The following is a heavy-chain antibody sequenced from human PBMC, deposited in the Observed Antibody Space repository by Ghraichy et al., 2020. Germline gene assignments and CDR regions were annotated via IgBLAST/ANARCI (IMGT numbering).Heavy chain of an antibody. CDR2: INHSGST. V-gene: IGHV4-34*01. J-gene: IGHJ4*02. CDR1: GGSFSGYY. D-gene: IGHD6-19*01. CDR3: ARAGSSCWFY. Sequence: SQTLSLTCAVYGGSFSGYYWSWIRQPPGKGLEWIGEINHSGSTNYNPSLKSRVTISVDTSKNQFSLKLSSVTAADTAVYYCARAGSSCWFYWGQGTLVTVSS.